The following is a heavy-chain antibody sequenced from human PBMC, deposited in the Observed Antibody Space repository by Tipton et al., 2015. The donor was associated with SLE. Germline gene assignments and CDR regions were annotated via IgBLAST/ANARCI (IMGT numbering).Heavy chain of an antibody. J-gene: IGHJ4*02. V-gene: IGHV4-59*08. CDR3: ARQDFRGDWAVFDK. D-gene: IGHD2-21*02. Sequence: TLSLTCTVSGGSISNYYWSWIRQPPGKGLEWIGYIYYSGSTNYNPSLRSRVTISVDTSKNQFSLEVTSMTPADTAVYYCARQDFRGDWAVFDKWGQGTLVTVSS. CDR1: GGSISNYY. CDR2: IYYSGST.